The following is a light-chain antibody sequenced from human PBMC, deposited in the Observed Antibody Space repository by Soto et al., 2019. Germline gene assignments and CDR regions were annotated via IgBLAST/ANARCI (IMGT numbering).Light chain of an antibody. CDR1: QSVSSSY. CDR2: GAS. CDR3: QQYVTTPIT. V-gene: IGKV3-20*01. J-gene: IGKJ5*01. Sequence: EIVLTQSPGTLSLSPGERATLSCRASQSVSSSYLAWYQQKPGQAPRLLIYGASSRATGIPDRFSGSGSGTDFTLTISRLEPEELAVYDCQQYVTTPITFGQGTRLEIK.